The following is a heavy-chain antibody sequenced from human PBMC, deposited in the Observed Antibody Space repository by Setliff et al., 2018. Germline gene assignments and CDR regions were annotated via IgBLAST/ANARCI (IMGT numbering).Heavy chain of an antibody. V-gene: IGHV4-34*01. CDR3: ARAIYSSGWYLRYYYYMDV. D-gene: IGHD6-19*01. Sequence: PSETLSLTCAVYGGSFSGYYWSWIRQPPGKGLEWIGEINHSGGTNYNPSLKSRVTISVDTSKNQFSLKLSSVTAADTAVYYCARAIYSSGWYLRYYYYMDVWGKGTTVTVSS. CDR1: GGSFSGYY. CDR2: INHSGGT. J-gene: IGHJ6*03.